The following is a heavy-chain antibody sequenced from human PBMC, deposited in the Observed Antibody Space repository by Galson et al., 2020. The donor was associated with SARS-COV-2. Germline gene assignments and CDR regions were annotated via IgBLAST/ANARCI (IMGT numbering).Heavy chain of an antibody. J-gene: IGHJ5*02. V-gene: IGHV4-39*07. CDR3: ARVILTMVRGVIRWFDP. Sequence: SETLSLTCTVSGGSISSSSYYWGWIRQPPGKGLEWIGSIYYSGSTYYNPSLKSRVTISVDTSKNQFSLKLSSVTAADTAVYYCARVILTMVRGVIRWFDPWGQGTLVTVSS. CDR2: IYYSGST. D-gene: IGHD3-10*01. CDR1: GGSISSSSYY.